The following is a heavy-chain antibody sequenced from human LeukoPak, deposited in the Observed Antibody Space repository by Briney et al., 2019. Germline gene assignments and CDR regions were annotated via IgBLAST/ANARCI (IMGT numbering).Heavy chain of an antibody. J-gene: IGHJ4*02. D-gene: IGHD3-16*01. Sequence: GGSLRLSCAASGFTFSSYAMHWVRQAPGKGLEWVAVISYDGSNKYYADSVKGRFTISRDNSKNMLYLQMNSLRAEDTAVYYCAREGGYDYVWGSYPYYFDYWGQGTLVTVSS. CDR2: ISYDGSNK. CDR1: GFTFSSYA. CDR3: AREGGYDYVWGSYPYYFDY. V-gene: IGHV3-30*04.